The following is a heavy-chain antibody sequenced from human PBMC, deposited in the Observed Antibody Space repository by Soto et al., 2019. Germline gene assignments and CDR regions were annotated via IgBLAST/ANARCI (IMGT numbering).Heavy chain of an antibody. CDR2: IGIYNGNT. V-gene: IGHV1-18*01. J-gene: IGHJ4*02. CDR3: ARGSGSGTSGIDN. CDR1: GYTFTRLD. D-gene: IGHD3-10*01. Sequence: ASVKVSCKASGYTFTRLDITWVRQAPGQGVEWMGWIGIYNGNTNYAQKLQGRVTLTTDTSTSTAYMELRSLRSDDTAVYYCARGSGSGTSGIDNWGQGTLVTVSS.